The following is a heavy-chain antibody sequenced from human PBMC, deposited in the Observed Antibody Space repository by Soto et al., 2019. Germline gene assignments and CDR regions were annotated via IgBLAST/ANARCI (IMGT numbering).Heavy chain of an antibody. CDR3: ARDFGRLGAVDTTGWFDP. CDR1: GYTFKSFY. CDR2: INPNDGSV. J-gene: IGHJ5*02. D-gene: IGHD3-3*01. Sequence: QVQMVQSGAEVKKPGASVKVSCTASGYTFKSFYMHWVRQAPGQGLEWIGMINPNDGSVSFAQKLHDRVTLPTDRPTSTVYMELSSMTREDTAVYFGARDFGRLGAVDTTGWFDPCGQGTLVTVSS. V-gene: IGHV1-46*02.